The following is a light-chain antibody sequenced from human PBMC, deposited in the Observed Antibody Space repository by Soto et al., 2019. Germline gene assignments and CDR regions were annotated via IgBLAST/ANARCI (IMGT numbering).Light chain of an antibody. V-gene: IGKV3-11*01. CDR3: QQRYNWPMYT. Sequence: EIVLTQSPATRSLSPGERVTLSCRASQSVSSYLAWYQQKPGQAPRLLIYDASNRATGIPARFSGSGSGTDFSLTISSLEPEDFAVYYCQQRYNWPMYTFGQGTKLEIK. CDR1: QSVSSY. J-gene: IGKJ2*01. CDR2: DAS.